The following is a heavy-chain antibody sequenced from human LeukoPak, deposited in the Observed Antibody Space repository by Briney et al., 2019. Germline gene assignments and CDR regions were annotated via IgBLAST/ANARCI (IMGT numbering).Heavy chain of an antibody. V-gene: IGHV1-18*01. CDR1: GYTFTDYG. CDR3: ARKAYGDYAQNDY. J-gene: IGHJ4*01. Sequence: ASVKVSCKASGYTFTDYGINWVRQAPGQGLEWMGWISGYNGDTKYAQRLQGRVTMTTDTSTSTAYMELRSLRSDDTAVYYCARKAYGDYAQNDYWGHGTLVTVSS. D-gene: IGHD4-17*01. CDR2: ISGYNGDT.